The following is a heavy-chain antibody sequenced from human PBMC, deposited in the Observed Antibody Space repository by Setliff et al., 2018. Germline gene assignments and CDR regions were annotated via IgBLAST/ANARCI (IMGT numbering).Heavy chain of an antibody. V-gene: IGHV3-7*03. CDR2: IKGDGSEK. CDR1: AFTFKNYW. Sequence: PGGSLRLSCAAPAFTFKNYWMSWVRQAPGKGLEWVANIKGDGSEKFYLDSVKGRFTISRDNAKNSLYLQMNSLRAEDTAVYYCARDRISRYYDSGAHAFDIWGQGTMVTVSS. CDR3: ARDRISRYYDSGAHAFDI. D-gene: IGHD3-22*01. J-gene: IGHJ3*02.